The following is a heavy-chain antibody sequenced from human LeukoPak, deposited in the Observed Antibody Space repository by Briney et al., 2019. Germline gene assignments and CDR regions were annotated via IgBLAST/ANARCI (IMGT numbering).Heavy chain of an antibody. CDR2: ISSNSSYI. Sequence: GGSLRLSCAASGFTFSSYSMNWVRQAPGKGLEWVSSISSNSSYIYYADSVKGRFTISRDNAKNSLYLQMNSLRAEDTAVYYCARDITVGYSYGPYYYYYYGMDVWGQGTTVTVSS. J-gene: IGHJ6*02. V-gene: IGHV3-21*01. CDR3: ARDITVGYSYGPYYYYYYGMDV. CDR1: GFTFSSYS. D-gene: IGHD5-18*01.